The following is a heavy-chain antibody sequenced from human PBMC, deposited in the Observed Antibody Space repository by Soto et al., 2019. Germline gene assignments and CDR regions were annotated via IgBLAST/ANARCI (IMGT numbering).Heavy chain of an antibody. CDR1: GGTFSSYA. CDR3: AIGTYYYGSGSYYLPYGMDV. D-gene: IGHD3-10*01. CDR2: IIPIFGTA. J-gene: IGHJ6*02. Sequence: QVQLVQSGAEVKKPGSSVKVSCKASGGTFSSYAISWVRQAPGQGLEWMGGIIPIFGTANYAQKFQGRVTITADESTSTAYMELSSLRSEDTAVYYFAIGTYYYGSGSYYLPYGMDVWGQVTTVTVSS. V-gene: IGHV1-69*01.